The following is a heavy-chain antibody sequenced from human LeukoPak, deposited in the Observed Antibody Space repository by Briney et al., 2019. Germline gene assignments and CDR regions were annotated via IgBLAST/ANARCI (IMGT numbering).Heavy chain of an antibody. Sequence: PGGSLRPSCAASGFTFSSYSMNWVRQAPGKGLEWVSYISSSSNTIYYADSVKGRFTISSDNAKNSMYLQMNSLRAEDTAVYYCARVTVVIRQIDYWGQGTLVTVSS. CDR3: ARVTVVIRQIDY. J-gene: IGHJ4*02. V-gene: IGHV3-48*01. CDR2: ISSSSNTI. D-gene: IGHD4-23*01. CDR1: GFTFSSYS.